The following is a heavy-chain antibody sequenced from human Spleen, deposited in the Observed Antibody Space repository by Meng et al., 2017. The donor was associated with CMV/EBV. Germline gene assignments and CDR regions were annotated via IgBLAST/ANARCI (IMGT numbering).Heavy chain of an antibody. Sequence: CAASGLTFSIYWMSWVRQAPGKGLEWVANIKQDGSEKYYVDSVKGRFTISRDNAKNSLYLQMNSLRAEDTAVYYCARAYTAITHFDYWGQGTLVTVSS. D-gene: IGHD5-12*01. CDR1: GLTFSIYW. CDR2: IKQDGSEK. J-gene: IGHJ4*02. V-gene: IGHV3-7*01. CDR3: ARAYTAITHFDY.